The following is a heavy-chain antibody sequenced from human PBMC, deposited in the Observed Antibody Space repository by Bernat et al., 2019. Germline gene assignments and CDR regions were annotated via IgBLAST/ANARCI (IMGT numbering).Heavy chain of an antibody. V-gene: IGHV1-46*01. J-gene: IGHJ1*01. D-gene: IGHD6-19*01. CDR3: ARGRYSSGWGERALNEYFQH. CDR1: GYTFTSYY. Sequence: QVQLVQSGAEVKKPGASVKVSCKASGYTFTSYYMHWVRQAPGQGLEWMGIINPSGGSTSYAQKFQGRVTMTRDTSTSTVYMELSSLRSEDTAVYYCARGRYSSGWGERALNEYFQHWGQGTLVTVSS. CDR2: INPSGGST.